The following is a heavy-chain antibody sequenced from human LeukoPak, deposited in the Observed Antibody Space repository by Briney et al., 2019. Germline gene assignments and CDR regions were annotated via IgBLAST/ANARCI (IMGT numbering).Heavy chain of an antibody. CDR1: GYSFTSYW. CDR2: IYPSDSET. V-gene: IGHV5-51*01. D-gene: IGHD6-19*01. J-gene: IGHJ4*02. CDR3: ARRQWPDY. Sequence: GESLKISCKGSGYSFTSYWIAWVRQMPGKGLEWMGIIYPSDSETTYSPSFQGQVTISADKSISTAYLQWSSLTASDTAMYYCARRQWPDYWGQGTLVTVSS.